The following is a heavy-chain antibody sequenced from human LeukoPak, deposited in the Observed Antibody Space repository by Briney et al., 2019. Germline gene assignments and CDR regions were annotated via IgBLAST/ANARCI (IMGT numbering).Heavy chain of an antibody. CDR1: GYTFTGYY. J-gene: IGHJ4*02. CDR3: ARDQGFWSGYYFDY. V-gene: IGHV1-2*02. CDR2: INPNSGGT. Sequence: ASVKVSCKASGYTFTGYYMHWVRQAPGQGLEWMGWINPNSGGTNYAQKFQGRVTMTRDTFISTAYMELSRLRSDDTAVYYCARDQGFWSGYYFDYWGQGTLVTVSS. D-gene: IGHD3-3*01.